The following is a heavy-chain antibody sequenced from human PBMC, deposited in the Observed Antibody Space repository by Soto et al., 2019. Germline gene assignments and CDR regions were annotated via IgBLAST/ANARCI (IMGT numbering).Heavy chain of an antibody. CDR3: AREVQVHTPAFVY. Sequence: QVQLVQSGAEMKKPGSSVKVSCQSSGGTFNTYAMNWVRQAPGQGPEWMGDISPMFGAANYAPKFQVRVTITAYESTGTSYMQLSSLTSEDTALYFCAREVQVHTPAFVYWGQGTLVTVSS. V-gene: IGHV1-69*19. D-gene: IGHD3-10*01. CDR2: ISPMFGAA. CDR1: GGTFNTYA. J-gene: IGHJ4*02.